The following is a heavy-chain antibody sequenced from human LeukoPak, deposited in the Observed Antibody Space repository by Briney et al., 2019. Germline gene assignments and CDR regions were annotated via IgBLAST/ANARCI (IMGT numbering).Heavy chain of an antibody. D-gene: IGHD2-15*01. V-gene: IGHV3-7*01. CDR2: TKPDGSAE. Sequence: GGSLRLSCAASGFTFSSYWMSWVRQAPGKGLEWVANTKPDGSAEYYADSVRGRFTTSRDNANNLLYLQMNRLRAEDTAVYYCARDGGLKTNFDYWGQGTLVTVSS. CDR1: GFTFSSYW. J-gene: IGHJ4*02. CDR3: ARDGGLKTNFDY.